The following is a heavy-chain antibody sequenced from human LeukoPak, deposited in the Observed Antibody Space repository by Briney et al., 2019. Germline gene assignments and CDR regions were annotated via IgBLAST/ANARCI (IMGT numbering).Heavy chain of an antibody. CDR2: IFYSGST. V-gene: IGHV4-39*07. J-gene: IGHJ4*02. CDR3: AKSLLGYDSSGPKLKEGRHDDY. CDR1: SGSISTSNYY. D-gene: IGHD3-22*01. Sequence: SETLSLTCTVSSGSISTSNYYWGWVRQPPGKALEWIGNIFYSGSTYYSPSLKSRVTISLDTSRNQFSLKLNSVTAADTAVYYCAKSLLGYDSSGPKLKEGRHDDYWGQGTLVTVSS.